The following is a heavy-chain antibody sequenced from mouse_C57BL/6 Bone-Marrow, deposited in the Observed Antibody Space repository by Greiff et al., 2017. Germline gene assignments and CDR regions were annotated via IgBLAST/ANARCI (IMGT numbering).Heavy chain of an antibody. CDR1: GYTFTSYW. V-gene: IGHV1-64*01. J-gene: IGHJ2*01. CDR3: ARGLWFFDY. D-gene: IGHD2-2*01. Sequence: SGAELVKPGASVKLSCKASGYTFTSYWMHWVKQRPGQGLEWIGMIHPNSGSTNYNEKFKSKATLTVDKSSRTAYRQLSSLTSEDSAVYYCARGLWFFDYWGQGTTLTVSS. CDR2: IHPNSGST.